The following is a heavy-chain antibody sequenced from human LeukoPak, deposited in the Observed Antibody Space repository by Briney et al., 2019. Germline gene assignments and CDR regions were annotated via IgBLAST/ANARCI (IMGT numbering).Heavy chain of an antibody. V-gene: IGHV4-4*07. CDR3: ARVKASSTSWTFDQ. J-gene: IGHJ4*02. CDR2: IYSSGST. Sequence: PSEALSLTCSVSGGSTNSYYWSWIRQSGGKGLEWIGRIYSSGSTVYNPSLNSRLTMSIDTSKNQFSLTLKSVTATDTAVYYCARVKASSTSWTFDQWGQGALVTVSS. D-gene: IGHD2-2*01. CDR1: GGSTNSYY.